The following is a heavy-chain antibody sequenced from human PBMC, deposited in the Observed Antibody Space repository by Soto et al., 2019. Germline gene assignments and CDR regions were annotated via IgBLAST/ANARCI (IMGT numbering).Heavy chain of an antibody. Sequence: GASVKVSCKASGYTFTSYGISWVRQAPGQGLEWMGWISAYNGNTNYAQKLQGRVTMTTDTSTSTAYMELRSLRSDDTAVYYCARQLTGTPFYYYYYGMDVWGQGTTVTVS. V-gene: IGHV1-18*01. D-gene: IGHD1-7*01. CDR3: ARQLTGTPFYYYYYGMDV. CDR1: GYTFTSYG. CDR2: ISAYNGNT. J-gene: IGHJ6*02.